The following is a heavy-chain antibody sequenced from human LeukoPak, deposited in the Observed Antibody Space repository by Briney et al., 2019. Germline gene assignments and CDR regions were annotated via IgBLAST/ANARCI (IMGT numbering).Heavy chain of an antibody. J-gene: IGHJ6*04. CDR3: AELGITMIGGV. D-gene: IGHD3-10*02. V-gene: IGHV3-21*01. CDR2: ISSSSSHI. CDR1: GFTFSSYS. Sequence: GGSLRLSCAASGFTFSSYSMNWVRQAPGKGLEWVSSISSSSSHIYYADSVRGRFTISRDNAKNSLFLQMNSLRAEDTAVYYCAELGITMIGGVWGKGTTVTISS.